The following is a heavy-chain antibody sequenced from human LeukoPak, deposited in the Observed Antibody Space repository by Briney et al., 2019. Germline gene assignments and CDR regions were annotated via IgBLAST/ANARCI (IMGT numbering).Heavy chain of an antibody. D-gene: IGHD7-27*01. CDR1: GGSISSYC. CDR3: ARSRLGMGGYYFDY. Sequence: SETLSLTCTVSGGSISSYCWSWIRQPPGKGLEWIGYIYTSGSTNYNPSLKSRVTISVDTSKNQFSLKLSSVTAADTAVYYCARSRLGMGGYYFDYWGQGTLVTVSS. J-gene: IGHJ4*02. V-gene: IGHV4-4*09. CDR2: IYTSGST.